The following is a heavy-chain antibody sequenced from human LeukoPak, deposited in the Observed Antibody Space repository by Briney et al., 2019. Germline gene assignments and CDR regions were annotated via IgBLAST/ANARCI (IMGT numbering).Heavy chain of an antibody. CDR3: AGSSGYYLGAFDI. J-gene: IGHJ3*02. D-gene: IGHD3-22*01. Sequence: GGSLRLSCAASGFTFSSYGMHWVRQATGKGLEWVAFIRYDGSNKYYADSVKGRFTISRDNSKNTLYLQMNSLRAEDTAVYYCAGSSGYYLGAFDIWGQGTVVIVSS. CDR2: IRYDGSNK. CDR1: GFTFSSYG. V-gene: IGHV3-30*02.